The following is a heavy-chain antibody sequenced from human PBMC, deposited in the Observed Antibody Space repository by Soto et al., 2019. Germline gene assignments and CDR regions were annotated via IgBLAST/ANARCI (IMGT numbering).Heavy chain of an antibody. CDR2: IIPIFGTA. J-gene: IGHJ6*02. CDR1: AGTFSSYA. Sequence: QVQLVQSGAEVKKPGSSVKVSCKASAGTFSSYAITWVRQPPGPGLEWMGGIIPIFGTANYAQKFQGRVTITADESTSRAYMELSRLISEDTCVYYWARGSAEDSLVVIAATGYEYGMDVWGQGTTVTVSS. CDR3: ARGSAEDSLVVIAATGYEYGMDV. D-gene: IGHD2-15*01. V-gene: IGHV1-69*12.